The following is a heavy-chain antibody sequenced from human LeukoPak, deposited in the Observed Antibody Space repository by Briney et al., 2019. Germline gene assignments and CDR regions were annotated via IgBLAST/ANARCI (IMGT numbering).Heavy chain of an antibody. D-gene: IGHD2-2*01. J-gene: IGHJ4*02. CDR1: GFTFSTYG. Sequence: PGRSLRLSCAASGFTFSTYGVHWVRQAPGKGLEWVTVISYDGHTNYADSVKGRFTISRDNSKNTLYLQMNGLRDEDTAVYYCAKERGSTTHFDYWGQGTLVTVSS. CDR2: ISYDGHT. V-gene: IGHV3-30*18. CDR3: AKERGSTTHFDY.